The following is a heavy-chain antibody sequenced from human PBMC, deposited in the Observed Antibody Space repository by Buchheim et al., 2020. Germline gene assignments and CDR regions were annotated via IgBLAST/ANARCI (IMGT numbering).Heavy chain of an antibody. Sequence: QVQLQQWGAGLLKPSETLSLTCAVYGESFSGYYWSWIRQPPGKGLEWIGEINHSGSTNYNPSLKSRVTISVDTSKNQFSLKLSSVTAADTAVYYCARGLKTTETYYYDSSGYFLFDYWGQGTL. CDR1: GESFSGYY. D-gene: IGHD3-22*01. CDR3: ARGLKTTETYYYDSSGYFLFDY. V-gene: IGHV4-34*01. J-gene: IGHJ4*02. CDR2: INHSGST.